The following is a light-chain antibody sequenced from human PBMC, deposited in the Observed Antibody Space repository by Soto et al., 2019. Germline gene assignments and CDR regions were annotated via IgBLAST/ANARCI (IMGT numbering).Light chain of an antibody. CDR2: EVN. J-gene: IGLJ1*01. Sequence: QSVLTQPPSASGSPGQSVTISCTGTNSDVGGYNFVSWYQQHPGKVPKLIIYEVNKRPSGVPDRFSGSKSGNTASLTVSGLQAEDEADYYCSSYAGSNMGVFGTGTKVTVL. V-gene: IGLV2-8*01. CDR1: NSDVGGYNF. CDR3: SSYAGSNMGV.